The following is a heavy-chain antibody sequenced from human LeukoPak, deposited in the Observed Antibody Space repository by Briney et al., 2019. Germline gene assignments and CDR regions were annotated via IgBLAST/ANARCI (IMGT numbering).Heavy chain of an antibody. CDR1: GFTFSSYG. D-gene: IGHD2-15*01. V-gene: IGHV3-30*02. CDR2: IRYDGSNK. J-gene: IGHJ4*02. CDR3: AKNVVVAADLFDY. Sequence: GGSLILSCAASGFTFSSYGMHWVRQAPGKGLEWVAFIRYDGSNKYYADSVKGRFTISRDNSKNTLYLQMNSLRAEDTAVYYCAKNVVVAADLFDYWGQGTLVTVSS.